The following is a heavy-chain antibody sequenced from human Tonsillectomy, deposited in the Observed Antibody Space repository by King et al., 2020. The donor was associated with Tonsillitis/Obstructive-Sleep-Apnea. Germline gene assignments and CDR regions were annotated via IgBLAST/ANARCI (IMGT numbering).Heavy chain of an antibody. D-gene: IGHD3-3*01. J-gene: IGHJ4*02. CDR2: IKQDGSEK. CDR3: ARSSRFLEWLDY. CDR1: GFTFSSDC. Sequence: VQLVQSGGGLVEPGGSLRLSCAASGFTFSSDCMNWVRQAPGKGLEWVANIKQDGSEKYYVDFVNGRFTISRDNAKNLLYLQRNSLRAEDTAVYYCARSSRFLEWLDYWGQGTLVTVSS. V-gene: IGHV3-7*04.